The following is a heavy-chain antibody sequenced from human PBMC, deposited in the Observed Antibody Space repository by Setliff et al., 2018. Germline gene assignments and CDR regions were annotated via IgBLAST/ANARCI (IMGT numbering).Heavy chain of an antibody. J-gene: IGHJ4*02. CDR1: GFTVSSNY. CDR3: AREGVSISLTGGY. CDR2: IYSDGST. V-gene: IGHV3-66*01. Sequence: GGSLRLSCAASGFTVSSNYMSWVRQAPGKGLEWVSVIYSDGSTYHADSVKGRFTISRDNSKNTLYLQMNSLRAEDTAVYYCAREGVSISLTGGYWGQGTLVTVSS. D-gene: IGHD3-9*01.